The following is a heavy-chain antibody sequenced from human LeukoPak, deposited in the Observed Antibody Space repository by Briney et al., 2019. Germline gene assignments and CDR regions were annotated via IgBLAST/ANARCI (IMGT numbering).Heavy chain of an antibody. CDR1: GFTFSSYS. Sequence: GGSLRLSCAASGFTFSSYSMNWVRQAPGKGLEWVSYISSSSSTIYYADSVKGRFTISRDNPKNSLYLQMNSLRAEDTAVYYCARDDSSGGFDYWGQGTLVTVSS. V-gene: IGHV3-48*01. CDR3: ARDDSSGGFDY. D-gene: IGHD3-22*01. CDR2: ISSSSSTI. J-gene: IGHJ4*02.